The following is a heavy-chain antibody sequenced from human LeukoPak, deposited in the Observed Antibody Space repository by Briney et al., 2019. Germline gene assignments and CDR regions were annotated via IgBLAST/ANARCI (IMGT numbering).Heavy chain of an antibody. Sequence: GASVKVSCKASGYTFTSYAMHWVRQAPGQRLEWMGWINAGNGNTQYSQKFQGRVTFTRDTSASTAYMELSSLRSEDTAVYYCASVGYGDYWGQGTLVTVSS. D-gene: IGHD5-12*01. CDR3: ASVGYGDY. CDR1: GYTFTSYA. V-gene: IGHV1-3*01. CDR2: INAGNGNT. J-gene: IGHJ4*02.